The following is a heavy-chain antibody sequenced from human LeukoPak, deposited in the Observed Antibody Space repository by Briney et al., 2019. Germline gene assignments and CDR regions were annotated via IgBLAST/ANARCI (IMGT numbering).Heavy chain of an antibody. J-gene: IGHJ6*02. CDR3: ASLGNTNYYYYGMDV. CDR2: IYYSGST. D-gene: IGHD3-3*01. CDR1: GGSLSSSCYY. Sequence: SEALSLTFPVSGGSLSSSCYYSRWIRKHPGKGLEWIGYIYYSGSTYYNPSLKSRVTISVDTSKNQFSLKLSSVTAADTAVYYCASLGNTNYYYYGMDVWGQGTTVTVSS. V-gene: IGHV4-31*03.